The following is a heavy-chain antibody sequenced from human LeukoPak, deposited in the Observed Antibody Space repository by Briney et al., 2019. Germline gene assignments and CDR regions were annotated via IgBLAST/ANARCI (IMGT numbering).Heavy chain of an antibody. V-gene: IGHV4-38-2*02. CDR2: IYHSGST. D-gene: IGHD4-11*01. J-gene: IGHJ6*03. Sequence: PSETLSLTCTVSGYSISSGYYWGLIRQPPGKGLEWIGNIYHSGSTYYNPSLKSRVTISVDTSKNQFSLKLSSVTAADTAVYYCARGGSNHYYYYYYMDVWGKGTTVTVSS. CDR3: ARGGSNHYYYYYYMDV. CDR1: GYSISSGYY.